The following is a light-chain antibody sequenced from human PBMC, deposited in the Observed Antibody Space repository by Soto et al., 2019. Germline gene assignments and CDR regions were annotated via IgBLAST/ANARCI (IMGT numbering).Light chain of an antibody. V-gene: IGKV1-27*01. CDR2: AAS. CDR3: QKYNSAPQT. Sequence: DIQMTQSLSSLSASVEDRVIITCRASQSISNHLNWYQQKPGKAPKLLIFAASSLQSGVPSRFSGSGSGTDFTLTISSLQPEDVATYYCQKYNSAPQTFGQGTKVDIK. J-gene: IGKJ1*01. CDR1: QSISNH.